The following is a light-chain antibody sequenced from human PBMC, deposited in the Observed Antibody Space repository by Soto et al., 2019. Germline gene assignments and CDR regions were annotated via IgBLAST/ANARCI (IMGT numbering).Light chain of an antibody. CDR2: GAS. V-gene: IGKV3-15*01. CDR1: RSVSSS. CDR3: QHYYNLLFT. J-gene: IGKJ4*01. Sequence: EIVMPQSPDTQPVSPGGSATLSCRASRSVSSSVAWYQRKPGQAPRLLIYGASTRATGVPTRFSASGSGTEFTLTISSLQPEDFAVYYWQHYYNLLFTFGGGTKVEIK.